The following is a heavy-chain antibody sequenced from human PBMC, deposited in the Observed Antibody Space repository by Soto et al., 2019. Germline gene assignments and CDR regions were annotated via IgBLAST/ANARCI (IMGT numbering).Heavy chain of an antibody. CDR3: ARDEIPIWSYVGSFDS. J-gene: IGHJ4*02. D-gene: IGHD3-10*01. CDR2: IWFAGGHI. CDR1: GFTFSNYG. V-gene: IGHV3-33*01. Sequence: QVQLVESGGGVVQPGRSLRLSCAASGFTFSNYGMHWVRQTPGRGLEWVAVIWFAGGHIEYGESVKGRFTVSRDNSKNMLYQQMDNLGVEDTAVYYCARDEIPIWSYVGSFDSWGQGTLVTVSS.